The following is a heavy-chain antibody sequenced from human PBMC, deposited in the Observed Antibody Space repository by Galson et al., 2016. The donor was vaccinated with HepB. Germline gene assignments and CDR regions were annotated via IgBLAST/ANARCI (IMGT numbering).Heavy chain of an antibody. CDR2: ISRTGST. CDR1: GFTFSNYA. CDR3: AQVGGPPGYNYPAPFDN. J-gene: IGHJ4*02. Sequence: SLRLSCAASGFTFSNYAMTWVRQPPGKGLEWVSGISRTGSTYYAESVRGRFTISRDNFRSTLTLQMNSLTAEDTALYYCAQVGGPPGYNYPAPFDNWGQGTLVTVSS. D-gene: IGHD5-24*01. V-gene: IGHV3-23*01.